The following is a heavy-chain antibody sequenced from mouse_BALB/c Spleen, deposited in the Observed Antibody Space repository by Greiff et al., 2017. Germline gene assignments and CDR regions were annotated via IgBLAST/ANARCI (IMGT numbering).Heavy chain of an antibody. D-gene: IGHD3-2*01. V-gene: IGHV5-6-5*01. J-gene: IGHJ3*01. CDR1: GFTFSSYA. CDR3: ARPTARATWFAY. CDR2: ISSGGST. Sequence: EVQLVESGGGLVKPGGSLKLSCAASGFTFSSYAMSWVRQTPEKRLEWVASISSGGSTYYPDSVKGRFTISRDNARNILYLQMSSLRSEDTAMYYCARPTARATWFAYWGQGTLVTVSA.